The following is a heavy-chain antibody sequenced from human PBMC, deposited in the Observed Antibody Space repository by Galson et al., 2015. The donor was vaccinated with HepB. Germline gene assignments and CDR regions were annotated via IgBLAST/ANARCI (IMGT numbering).Heavy chain of an antibody. J-gene: IGHJ4*02. D-gene: IGHD3-10*01. CDR3: ARALMVRGVIIHSIFDY. CDR1: GDSVSSNSAA. Sequence: AISGDSVSSNSAAWNWIRQSPSRGLEWLGRTYYRSKWYNDYAVSVKSRITINPDTSKNQFSLQLNSVTPEDTAVYYCARALMVRGVIIHSIFDYWGQGTLVTVSS. CDR2: TYYRSKWYN. V-gene: IGHV6-1*01.